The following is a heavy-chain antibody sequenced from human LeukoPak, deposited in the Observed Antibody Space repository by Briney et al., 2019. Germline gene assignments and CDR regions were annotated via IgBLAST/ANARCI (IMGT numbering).Heavy chain of an antibody. Sequence: SETLSLTCAVSGGSISSGGYSWSWIRQPPGKGLEWIGYIYHSGSTYYNPSLKNRVTISVDRSKNQFSLKLSSVTAADTAVYYCARVEGYYGSGNAFDIWGQGTMVTVSS. V-gene: IGHV4-30-2*01. CDR1: GGSISSGGYS. J-gene: IGHJ3*02. D-gene: IGHD3-10*01. CDR3: ARVEGYYGSGNAFDI. CDR2: IYHSGST.